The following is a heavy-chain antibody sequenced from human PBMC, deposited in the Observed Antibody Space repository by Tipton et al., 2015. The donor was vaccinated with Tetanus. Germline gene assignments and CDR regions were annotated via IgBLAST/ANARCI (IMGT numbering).Heavy chain of an antibody. V-gene: IGHV4-34*01. CDR3: ARGTWLCTSTYHRHWLDP. D-gene: IGHD2-2*01. CDR1: GGSLSRYY. J-gene: IGHJ5*02. CDR2: ADDSGST. Sequence: TLSLTCAVYGGSLSRYYWTWIRQPPGKGLEWIGEADDSGSTNSSPSLKSRVTISLDTSKNVFSLTLSSGTAADTAVYYCARGTWLCTSTYHRHWLDPWGQGSLVTVSS.